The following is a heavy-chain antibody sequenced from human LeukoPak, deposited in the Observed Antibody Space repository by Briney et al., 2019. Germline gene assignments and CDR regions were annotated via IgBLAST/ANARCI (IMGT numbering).Heavy chain of an antibody. CDR2: ISAYNGNT. J-gene: IGHJ4*02. CDR1: GYTFTSYG. D-gene: IGHD3-3*01. V-gene: IGHV1-18*01. CDR3: ARTWDHDFWSGYYTGGSHFDY. Sequence: ASVKVSCKASGYTFTSYGISWVRQAPGQGLEWMGWISAYNGNTNYARKLQGRVTMTTDTSTSTAYMELRSLRSDDTAVYYCARTWDHDFWSGYYTGGSHFDYWGQGTLVTVSS.